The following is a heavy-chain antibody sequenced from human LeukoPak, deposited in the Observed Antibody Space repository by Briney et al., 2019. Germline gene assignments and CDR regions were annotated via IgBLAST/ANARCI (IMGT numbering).Heavy chain of an antibody. J-gene: IGHJ4*02. CDR2: ISASGYST. Sequence: GGSLRLSCAASGFTFSSYAMSWVRQAPGRGLEWVSAISASGYSTYYADSVKGRFTISRDNSKKTLYLQMNSLRAEDTAIFYCAKDVYNWNFYFDYWGQGTLVTVSS. CDR1: GFTFSSYA. V-gene: IGHV3-23*01. D-gene: IGHD1-7*01. CDR3: AKDVYNWNFYFDY.